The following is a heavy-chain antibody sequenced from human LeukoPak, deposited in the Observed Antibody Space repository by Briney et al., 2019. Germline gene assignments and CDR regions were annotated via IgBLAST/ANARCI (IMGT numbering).Heavy chain of an antibody. D-gene: IGHD5-12*01. V-gene: IGHV3-48*04. Sequence: GGSLRLSCAASGFTFNTYSMNWVRQAPGKGLEWISYISSPSRIIYYADSVKGRFTISRDNAKNSLYLQMNSLRAEDTAVYYCAREVRAYGGYSQSDYWGQGTLVTVSS. CDR2: ISSPSRII. CDR3: AREVRAYGGYSQSDY. J-gene: IGHJ4*02. CDR1: GFTFNTYS.